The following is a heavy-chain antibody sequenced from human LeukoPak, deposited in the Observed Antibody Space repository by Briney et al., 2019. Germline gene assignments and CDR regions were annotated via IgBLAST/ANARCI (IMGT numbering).Heavy chain of an antibody. Sequence: ASVKVSCKASGYAFTSYGISWVRQAPGQGLEWMGWISAYNGNTNYAQKLQGRVIMTTDTSTSTAYMELRSLRSDDTAVYYCARDALLLWFGELRPAFDYWGQGTLVTVSS. V-gene: IGHV1-18*01. CDR3: ARDALLLWFGELRPAFDY. D-gene: IGHD3-10*01. CDR2: ISAYNGNT. J-gene: IGHJ4*02. CDR1: GYAFTSYG.